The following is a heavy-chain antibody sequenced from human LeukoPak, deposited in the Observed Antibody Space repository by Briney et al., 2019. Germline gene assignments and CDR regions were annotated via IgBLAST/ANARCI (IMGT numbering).Heavy chain of an antibody. V-gene: IGHV3-9*01. CDR2: ISWNSGSI. CDR1: GFTFDDYA. J-gene: IGHJ6*03. CDR3: AKDKDSSSWRMGYYYYYYYMDV. D-gene: IGHD6-13*01. Sequence: PGRSLRLSCAASGFTFDDYAMHWVRQAPGKGLEWVSGISWNSGSIGYADSVKGRFTISRDNAKNSLYLQMNSLRAEDTAVYYCAKDKDSSSWRMGYYYYYYYMDVWGKGTTVTISS.